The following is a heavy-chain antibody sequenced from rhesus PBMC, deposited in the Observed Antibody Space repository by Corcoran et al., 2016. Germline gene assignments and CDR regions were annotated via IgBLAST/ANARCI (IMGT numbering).Heavy chain of an antibody. CDR2: INIASSYI. Sequence: EVQLVESGGGLVQPGGSLRLSCAVSGFTFSDYYMSWVRQVPGKGLEWVSSINIASSYIYYADSVKGRFTISRDNAKNSLSLQMNSLKTEDTAVYYCTRGGYSWYFDLWGPGTPITISS. V-gene: IGHV3S16*01. CDR3: TRGGYSWYFDL. J-gene: IGHJ2*01. CDR1: GFTFSDYY. D-gene: IGHD5-42*01.